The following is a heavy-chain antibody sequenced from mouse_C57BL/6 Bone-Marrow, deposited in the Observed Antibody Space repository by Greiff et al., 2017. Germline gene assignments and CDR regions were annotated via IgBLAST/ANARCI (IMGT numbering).Heavy chain of an antibody. V-gene: IGHV1-26*01. CDR1: GYTFTDYY. J-gene: IGHJ2*01. Sequence: EVQLQQSGPELVKPGASVKISCKASGYTFTDYYMNWVKQSHGKSLEWIGDINPNNGGTSYNQKFKGKDTLTVDKSSSTAYMELRSLTSEDSAVYYCARRFYFDYWGQGTTLTVSS. CDR3: ARRFYFDY. CDR2: INPNNGGT.